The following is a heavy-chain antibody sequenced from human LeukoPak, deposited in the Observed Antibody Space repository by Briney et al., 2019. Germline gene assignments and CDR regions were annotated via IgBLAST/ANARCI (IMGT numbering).Heavy chain of an antibody. CDR2: ISRRSDDI. D-gene: IGHD3-22*01. J-gene: IGHJ4*02. CDR1: GFTFSSYG. V-gene: IGHV3-21*05. Sequence: GGSLRLSCVGSGFTFSSYGMNWVRQAPGKGLEWVSFISRRSDDINYADFVKGRFTISRDNAKNSLYLEMTSLRAEDTAVYYCARYYHTSGYPYYLDYWGQGALVSVST. CDR3: ARYYHTSGYPYYLDY.